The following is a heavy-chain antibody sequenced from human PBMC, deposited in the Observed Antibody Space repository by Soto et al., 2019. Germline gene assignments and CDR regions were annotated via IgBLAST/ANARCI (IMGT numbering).Heavy chain of an antibody. J-gene: IGHJ5*02. D-gene: IGHD3-3*01. CDR3: ARRRGLDIICYEGNGLGP. Sequence: PSETLSLTCTVSGDSVSNYYWNWVRQSPGKGLEWIGYISNSESTNYNPSLKSRVTMSMDTSRNQFSLKLTSVTAADTALYYCARRRGLDIICYEGNGLGPWGQGILVTVSS. CDR1: GDSVSNYY. V-gene: IGHV4-59*08. CDR2: ISNSEST.